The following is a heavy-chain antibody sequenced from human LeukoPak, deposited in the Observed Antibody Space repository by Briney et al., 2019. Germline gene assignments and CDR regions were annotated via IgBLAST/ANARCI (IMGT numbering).Heavy chain of an antibody. CDR3: ARDWDAMNNCFDP. Sequence: GASVKVSCKASGYTFTNYGISWVRQAPGQGLEWMGWISTNGDIRTYAQTLQGRFTMTTDTATTTAYMELNNLTFDDTAVYYCARDWDAMNNCFDPWGQGTPVTVSS. CDR1: GYTFTNYG. CDR2: ISTNGDIR. V-gene: IGHV1-18*01. J-gene: IGHJ5*02. D-gene: IGHD1-26*01.